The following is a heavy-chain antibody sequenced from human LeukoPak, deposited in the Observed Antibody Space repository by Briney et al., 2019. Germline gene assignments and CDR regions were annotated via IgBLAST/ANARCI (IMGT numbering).Heavy chain of an antibody. CDR2: IYSGGNT. CDR1: GITVRSNY. D-gene: IGHD3-10*01. J-gene: IGHJ4*02. V-gene: IGHV3-53*01. CDR3: ARETGGSYFDY. Sequence: GGSLRLPCAASGITVRSNYMSWVRQAPGKGLEWVSVIYSGGNTYYADSVKGRFTISRDNSKNTLYLQMNSLRAEDTAVYYCARETGGSYFDYWGQGTLVTVSS.